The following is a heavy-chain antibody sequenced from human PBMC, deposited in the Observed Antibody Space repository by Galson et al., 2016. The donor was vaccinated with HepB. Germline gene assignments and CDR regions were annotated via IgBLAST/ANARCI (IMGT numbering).Heavy chain of an antibody. CDR3: AKANTAFLRRGATDV. V-gene: IGHV3-9*01. D-gene: IGHD5-18*01. CDR1: GFNFNEYA. J-gene: IGHJ6*02. CDR2: ISWNSNNI. Sequence: SLRLSCAASGFNFNEYAMHWVRQAPGKGLEWVSGISWNSNNIGYADSVKGRFTISRDTAKNSLYLQMNSLRGDDTALYYCAKANTAFLRRGATDVWGQGTTVTVSS.